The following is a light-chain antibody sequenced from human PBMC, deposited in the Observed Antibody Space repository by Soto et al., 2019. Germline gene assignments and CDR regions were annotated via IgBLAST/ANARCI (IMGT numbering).Light chain of an antibody. Sequence: NFMLTQPHSVSESPGKTVTISCTRSSGSIASNYVQWYHQRPGSAPTIVMYEDNQRPSGVPDRFSGSIDRSSNSASLTISGLKTEDGGDFFCPSYDSSNWVFGGGTKLTVL. V-gene: IGLV6-57*04. J-gene: IGLJ3*02. CDR3: PSYDSSNWV. CDR1: SGSIASNY. CDR2: EDN.